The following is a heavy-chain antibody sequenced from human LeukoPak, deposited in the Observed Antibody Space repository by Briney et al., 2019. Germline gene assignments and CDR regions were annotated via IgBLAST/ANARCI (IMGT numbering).Heavy chain of an antibody. D-gene: IGHD6-19*01. CDR2: IYYSGGT. Sequence: PSETLSLTCTVSGGSISSYYWSWIRQPPGKGLEWIGYIYYSGGTNYNPSLKSRVTISVDTSKNQFSLKLSSVTAADTAVYYCARSGDSSGWYGNWFDPWGQGTLVTVSS. J-gene: IGHJ5*02. CDR3: ARSGDSSGWYGNWFDP. CDR1: GGSISSYY. V-gene: IGHV4-59*01.